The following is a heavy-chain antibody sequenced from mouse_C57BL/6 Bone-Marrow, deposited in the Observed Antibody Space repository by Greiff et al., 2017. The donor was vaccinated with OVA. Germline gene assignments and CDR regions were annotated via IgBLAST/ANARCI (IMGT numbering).Heavy chain of an antibody. CDR2: ISDGGSYT. Sequence: EVKVVESGGGLVKPGGSLKLSCAASGFTFSSYAMSWVRQTPEKRLEWVATISDGGSYTYYPDNVKGRFTISRDNAKNNLYLQMSHLKSEDTAMYYCARDYSNFLYAMDYWGQGTSVTVSS. J-gene: IGHJ4*01. D-gene: IGHD2-5*01. CDR3: ARDYSNFLYAMDY. CDR1: GFTFSSYA. V-gene: IGHV5-4*01.